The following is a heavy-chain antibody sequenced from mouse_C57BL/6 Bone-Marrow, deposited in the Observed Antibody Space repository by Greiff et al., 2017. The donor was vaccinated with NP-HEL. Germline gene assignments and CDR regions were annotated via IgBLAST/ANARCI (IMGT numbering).Heavy chain of an antibody. D-gene: IGHD1-1*02. J-gene: IGHJ1*03. Sequence: EVQLQQSGAELVRPGASVKLSCTASGFNIKDDYMHWVKQRPEQGLEWIGWIDPENGDTEYASKFQGKATITADTSSNTAYLQLSSLTSEDTAVYFCAILWHWYFDVWGTGTTVTVSS. CDR1: GFNIKDDY. CDR3: AILWHWYFDV. CDR2: IDPENGDT. V-gene: IGHV14-4*01.